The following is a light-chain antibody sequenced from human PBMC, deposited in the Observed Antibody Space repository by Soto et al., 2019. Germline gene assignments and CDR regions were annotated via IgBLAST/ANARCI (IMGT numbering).Light chain of an antibody. CDR1: ETIGRAY. CDR2: ATS. J-gene: IGKJ1*01. V-gene: IGKV3D-20*02. CDR3: QQRGDWPA. Sequence: IVLTQSPGTLSLSPGERATVSCRASETIGRAYFAWYQHRPGRTPRLVLSATSNRAAGIPDRFGGSGSGADFTLTISGVEPEDFAVYYCQQRGDWPAFGQGTKVEIK.